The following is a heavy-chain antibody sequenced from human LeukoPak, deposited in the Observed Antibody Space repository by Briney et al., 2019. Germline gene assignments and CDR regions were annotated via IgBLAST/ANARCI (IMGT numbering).Heavy chain of an antibody. J-gene: IGHJ4*02. V-gene: IGHV3-9*01. CDR2: IGWNSGSI. CDR1: GFTFDDYA. CDR3: ARDSRGYTYGKFDY. Sequence: PGGSLRLSCAASGFTFDDYAMHWVRQAPGKGLEWVSGIGWNSGSIGYADSVKGRVTISRDNAKNSLYLQMNGLRAEDTALYYCARDSRGYTYGKFDYWGQGTLVTVSS. D-gene: IGHD5-18*01.